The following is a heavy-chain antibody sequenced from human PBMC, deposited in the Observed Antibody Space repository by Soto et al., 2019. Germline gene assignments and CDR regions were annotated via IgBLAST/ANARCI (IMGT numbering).Heavy chain of an antibody. CDR3: ARILWPDYYDSSGYYFDY. CDR1: GFLLSTSGMC. D-gene: IGHD3-22*01. J-gene: IGHJ4*02. V-gene: IGHV2-70*11. Sequence: SGPTLVNPTQTLTLTCTFSGFLLSTSGMCVSWIRQPPGKALEWLARIDWDDDKYYSTSLKTRLTISKDTSKNQVVLTMTNMDPVDTATYYCARILWPDYYDSSGYYFDYWGQGTLVTVSS. CDR2: IDWDDDK.